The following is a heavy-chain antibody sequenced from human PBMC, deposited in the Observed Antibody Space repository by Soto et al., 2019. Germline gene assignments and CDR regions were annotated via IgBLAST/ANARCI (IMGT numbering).Heavy chain of an antibody. CDR1: GFTFSSYA. CDR3: AKDPGKVGLWLALKGDAFDI. Sequence: EVQLLESGGGLVQPGGSLRLSCAASGFTFSSYAMSWVRQAPGKGLEWVSAISGSGGSTYYADSVKGRFTISRDNSKNPLYLQMNSLGAEDTAVYYCAKDPGKVGLWLALKGDAFDIWGQRTIVTVSS. V-gene: IGHV3-23*01. J-gene: IGHJ3*02. D-gene: IGHD6-19*01. CDR2: ISGSGGST.